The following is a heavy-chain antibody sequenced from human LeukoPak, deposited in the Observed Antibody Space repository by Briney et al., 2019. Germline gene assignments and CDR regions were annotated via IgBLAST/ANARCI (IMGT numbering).Heavy chain of an antibody. Sequence: ASVKVSCKASGYTFTSYGISWVRQAPGQGLEWMGWISAYNGNTNYAQKLQGRVTMTTDTSTSTAYMELRSLRSDDTAVYYCARDSSSWYWKLFDYWGQGTLVPVSS. CDR2: ISAYNGNT. J-gene: IGHJ4*02. CDR1: GYTFTSYG. V-gene: IGHV1-18*01. CDR3: ARDSSSWYWKLFDY. D-gene: IGHD6-13*01.